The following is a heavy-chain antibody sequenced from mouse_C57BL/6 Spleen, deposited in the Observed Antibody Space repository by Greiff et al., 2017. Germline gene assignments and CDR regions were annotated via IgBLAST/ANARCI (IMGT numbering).Heavy chain of an antibody. J-gene: IGHJ3*01. V-gene: IGHV1-55*01. Sequence: QVQLQQPGAELVKPGASVKMSCKASGYTFTSYWITWVKQRPGQGLEWIGDINPNNGGTSYNQKFKGKATLTVDKSSSTAYMELRSLTSEDSAVYYCARWDYSGSSSFAYWGQGTLVTVSA. CDR3: ARWDYSGSSSFAY. CDR1: GYTFTSYW. CDR2: INPNNGGT. D-gene: IGHD1-1*01.